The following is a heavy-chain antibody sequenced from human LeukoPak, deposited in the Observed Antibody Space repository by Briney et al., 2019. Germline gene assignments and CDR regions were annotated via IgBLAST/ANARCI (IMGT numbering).Heavy chain of an antibody. J-gene: IGHJ4*02. Sequence: PSETLSLTCTVSGGSINNYYWSWIRQPPGKGLEWIGYIYYTGSTNYNPSLMSRVTISVDTSKSHFSLKMSTLTAADTAVYYCARHRGSGYPYFDYWGQGTLVTVSS. D-gene: IGHD3-22*01. CDR2: IYYTGST. V-gene: IGHV4-59*01. CDR1: GGSINNYY. CDR3: ARHRGSGYPYFDY.